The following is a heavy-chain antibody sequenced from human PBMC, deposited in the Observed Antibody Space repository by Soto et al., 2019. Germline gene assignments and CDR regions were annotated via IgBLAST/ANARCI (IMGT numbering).Heavy chain of an antibody. CDR1: GFAFSDYS. D-gene: IGHD6-19*01. J-gene: IGHJ4*02. CDR3: AKETYGSGWTLDS. CDR2: ISGGGGNT. Sequence: DVQLLESGGGVVQSGGSLRLSCSASGFAFSDYSMHWVRQAPGKGPEWVSAISGGGGNTYYAGSVHGRFTISRDNSRNTLDLQMHSLRDDDTALYYCAKETYGSGWTLDSWGQGTRATVSS. V-gene: IGHV3-23*01.